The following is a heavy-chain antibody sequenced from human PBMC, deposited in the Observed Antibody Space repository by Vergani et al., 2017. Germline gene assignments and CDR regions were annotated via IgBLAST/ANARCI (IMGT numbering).Heavy chain of an antibody. CDR1: GYTFTDHY. J-gene: IGHJ6*02. Sequence: EVQLVQSGAEVKKPGATMKISCKVSGYTFTDHYMHWVTQAPGKGLEWMGLVDHEDGETIYAEKFKGRVTIAADTSTDTAHLELSSLRSEDTAVYYCATPQTVTTGGMEVWGQGTTVIVSS. V-gene: IGHV1-69-2*01. D-gene: IGHD4-17*01. CDR3: ATPQTVTTGGMEV. CDR2: VDHEDGET.